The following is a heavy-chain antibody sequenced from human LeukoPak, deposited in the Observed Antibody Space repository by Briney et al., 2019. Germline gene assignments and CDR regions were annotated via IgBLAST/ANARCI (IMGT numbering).Heavy chain of an antibody. J-gene: IGHJ3*01. CDR3: ARGGQGDGYSADEAFDF. Sequence: SQTLSLTCVISADIVFSNSSWNWIRQSPSRGLEWLGRTYYRSKWYNDYGVSVKSRININPDTSKNQFSLHLNSVTPEDTAVYYCARGGQGDGYSADEAFDFWGQGTVVTVS. CDR2: TYYRSKWYN. V-gene: IGHV6-1*01. D-gene: IGHD5-18*01. CDR1: ADIVFSNSS.